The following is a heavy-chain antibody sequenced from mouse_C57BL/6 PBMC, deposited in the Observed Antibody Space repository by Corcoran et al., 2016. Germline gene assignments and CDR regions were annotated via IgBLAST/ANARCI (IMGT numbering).Heavy chain of an antibody. CDR1: GYTFTTYG. V-gene: IGHV9-3*01. Sequence: QIQLVQSGPELKKPGETVKISCKASGYTFTTYGMSWVKQAPGKGLKWMGWINTYSGVPTYADDFKGRFAFSLETSASTAYLQINNLKNEDTATYFCARAGSSSYYAMDYWGQGTSVTVSS. CDR2: INTYSGVP. J-gene: IGHJ4*01. CDR3: ARAGSSSYYAMDY. D-gene: IGHD1-1*01.